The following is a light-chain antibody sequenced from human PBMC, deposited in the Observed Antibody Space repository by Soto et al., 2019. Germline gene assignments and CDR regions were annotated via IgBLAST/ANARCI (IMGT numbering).Light chain of an antibody. V-gene: IGKV3-20*01. CDR3: PQYGSSSWT. J-gene: IGKJ1*01. CDR2: GAS. Sequence: EIVLTQSPGTLSLSPGERATLSCRASQNDSSSYLAWYQQKPGQAPRLLIYGASSRATGIPDRFSGNGSGTDFTLTISRLEPEDFAVYYCPQYGSSSWTFGQGTKVEIK. CDR1: QNDSSSY.